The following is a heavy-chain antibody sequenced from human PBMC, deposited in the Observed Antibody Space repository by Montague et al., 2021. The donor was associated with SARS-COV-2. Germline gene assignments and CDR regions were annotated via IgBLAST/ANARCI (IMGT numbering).Heavy chain of an antibody. CDR3: ARGYDFWSGGYYYYYGMDV. CDR2: ISSSSSYI. CDR1: GFTFSSYS. V-gene: IGHV3-21*01. D-gene: IGHD3-3*01. Sequence: SLRLSCAASGFTFSSYSMNWVRPAPGKGLEWVSSISSSSSYIYYADSVKGRFPISRDNAKNSLYLQMNSLRAEDTAVYYCARGYDFWSGGYYYYYGMDVWGQGTTVTVSS. J-gene: IGHJ6*02.